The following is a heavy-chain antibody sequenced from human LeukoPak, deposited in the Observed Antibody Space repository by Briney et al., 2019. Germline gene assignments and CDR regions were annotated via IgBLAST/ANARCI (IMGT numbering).Heavy chain of an antibody. V-gene: IGHV3-23*01. CDR1: GFTFSSYA. Sequence: GGSLRLSCAASGFTFSSYAMSWVRQAPGKGLEWVSAISGSGGSTYYADSVKGRFTISRDNAKNSLYLQMNSLRAEDTAVYYCAKPTSSSWYIPTPLDYWGQGTLVTVSS. J-gene: IGHJ4*02. D-gene: IGHD6-13*01. CDR3: AKPTSSSWYIPTPLDY. CDR2: ISGSGGST.